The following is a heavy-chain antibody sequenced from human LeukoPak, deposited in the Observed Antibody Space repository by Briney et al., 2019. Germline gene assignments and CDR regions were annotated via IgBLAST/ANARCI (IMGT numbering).Heavy chain of an antibody. CDR1: GGSISSYY. J-gene: IGHJ4*02. D-gene: IGHD3-22*01. V-gene: IGHV4-59*12. Sequence: SETLSLTCTVSGGSISSYYWSWIRQPPGKGLEWIGYIYYSGSTNYNPSLKSRVTISVDTSKNQFSLKLSSVTAADTAVYYCARAIPNYYDSSGYPDYWGQGTLVTVSS. CDR3: ARAIPNYYDSSGYPDY. CDR2: IYYSGST.